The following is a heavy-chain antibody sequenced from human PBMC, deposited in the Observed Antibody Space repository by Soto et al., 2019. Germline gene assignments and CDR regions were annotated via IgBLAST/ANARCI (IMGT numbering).Heavy chain of an antibody. CDR3: ARSHSSGWYSFDY. V-gene: IGHV3-53*01. Sequence: EVQLVESGGGLIQPGGSLRLSCAASGFTVSRNYMSWVRQAPGKGLEWVSVIDSGGSTYYADSVKGRFTISRDNSKNTRFLQMNSLSAEDTAVYYCARSHSSGWYSFDYWGQGTLVTVSS. CDR1: GFTVSRNY. J-gene: IGHJ4*02. D-gene: IGHD6-19*01. CDR2: IDSGGST.